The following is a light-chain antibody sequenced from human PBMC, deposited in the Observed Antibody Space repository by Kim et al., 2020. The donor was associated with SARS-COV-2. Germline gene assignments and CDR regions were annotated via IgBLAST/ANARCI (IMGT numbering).Light chain of an antibody. J-gene: IGKJ2*03. CDR2: DAA. CDR1: QMVRSY. Sequence: GERATLSVRARQMVRSYLAWYQKNPGQAPWLFIYDAANSAKGIPARFSGSVSGTGCTLTISSLEPEDIAVFYCQKRSNWPPMYSFGQGTKLEI. V-gene: IGKV3-11*01. CDR3: QKRSNWPPMYS.